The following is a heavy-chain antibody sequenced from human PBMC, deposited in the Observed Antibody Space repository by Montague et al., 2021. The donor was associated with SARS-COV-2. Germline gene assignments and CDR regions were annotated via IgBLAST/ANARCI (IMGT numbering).Heavy chain of an antibody. CDR1: GFTFTSYA. Sequence: SLRLSCAVSGFTFTSYAMSWVRQAPWKGLEWVSGIVDSDSSTHYADSVKGRFTISRDNSKNMVYLQMNSLRAEDTAVYYCARGVITPDYWGQGTLVTVSS. CDR2: IVDSDSST. V-gene: IGHV3-23*01. J-gene: IGHJ4*02. D-gene: IGHD2-21*01. CDR3: ARGVITPDY.